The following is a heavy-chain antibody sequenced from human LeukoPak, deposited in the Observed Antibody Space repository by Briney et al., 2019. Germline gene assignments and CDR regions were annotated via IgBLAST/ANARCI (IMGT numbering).Heavy chain of an antibody. V-gene: IGHV4-59*01. CDR1: GGSISSYY. J-gene: IGHJ6*03. Sequence: SETLSLTCTVSGGSISSYYWSWIRQPPGKGLEWIGYIYYSGSTNYNPSLKSRVTISVDTSKNQFSLKLSSVTAADTAVYYCARRRYSSSWYHGDYYYYMDVWGKGTTVTVSS. CDR2: IYYSGST. D-gene: IGHD6-13*01. CDR3: ARRRYSSSWYHGDYYYYMDV.